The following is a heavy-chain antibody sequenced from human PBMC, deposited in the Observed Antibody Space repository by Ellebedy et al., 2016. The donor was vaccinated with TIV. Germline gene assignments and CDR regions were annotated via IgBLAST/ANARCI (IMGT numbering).Heavy chain of an antibody. Sequence: GESLKISCAASGFTFSNAWMNWVRQAPGKGLEWVGRIKSKTDGGTTDYAAPVKGRFTISRDNSKNTLYLQMNSLRAEDTAVYYCAKDLRRYSYGYSYFDYWGQGTLVTVSS. CDR1: GFTFSNAW. CDR3: AKDLRRYSYGYSYFDY. D-gene: IGHD5-18*01. V-gene: IGHV3-15*07. CDR2: IKSKTDGGTT. J-gene: IGHJ4*02.